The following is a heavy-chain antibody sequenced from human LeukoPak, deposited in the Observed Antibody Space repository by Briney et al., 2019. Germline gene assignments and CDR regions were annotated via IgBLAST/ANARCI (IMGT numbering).Heavy chain of an antibody. CDR1: GYTFTDYY. J-gene: IGHJ3*02. V-gene: IGHV1-2*02. CDR3: ARRSWYDAFDI. CDR2: INPKSGGA. Sequence: ASVKVSCKASGYTFTDYYIHWVRQAPGQGLEWMGWINPKSGGANSAQRFQGRVTMTRDTSVSTTYMELSRLRSDDTAVYYCARRSWYDAFDIWGQGTMVTVSS. D-gene: IGHD6-13*01.